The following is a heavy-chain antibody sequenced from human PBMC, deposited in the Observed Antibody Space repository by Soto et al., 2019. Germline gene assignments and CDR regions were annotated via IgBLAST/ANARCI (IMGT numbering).Heavy chain of an antibody. V-gene: IGHV4-4*07. CDR2: IYSSGTT. Sequence: KPSETLSLTCTVSGDSINNSYWSWIRQPAGKGLEWIGRIYSSGTTNFNPSLKTRVTMSADMSKNQLSLKLRSVTAADTAVYYCAKEGSGGSNWFDPWGPGTLVTVSS. D-gene: IGHD1-26*01. J-gene: IGHJ5*02. CDR3: AKEGSGGSNWFDP. CDR1: GDSINNSY.